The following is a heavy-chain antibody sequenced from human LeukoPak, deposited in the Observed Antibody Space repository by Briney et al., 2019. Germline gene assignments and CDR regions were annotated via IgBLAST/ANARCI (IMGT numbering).Heavy chain of an antibody. J-gene: IGHJ4*02. CDR3: ARDGFGYYYDSSGYLFDY. D-gene: IGHD3-22*01. Sequence: NASETLSLTCTVSGGSISSYYWSWIRQPAGKGPEWIGRIYTSGSTNYNPSLKSRVSMSIDTSKKQFSLKLSSVTAADTAMYYCARDGFGYYYDSSGYLFDYWGQGTLVTVSS. CDR2: IYTSGST. V-gene: IGHV4-4*07. CDR1: GGSISSYY.